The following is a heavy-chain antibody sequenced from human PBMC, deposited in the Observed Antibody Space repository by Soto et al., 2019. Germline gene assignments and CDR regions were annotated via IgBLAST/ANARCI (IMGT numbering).Heavy chain of an antibody. Sequence: QVQLVESGGGVVQPGRSLRLSCAASGFTFSSYGMHWVRQAPGKGLEWVAVISYDGSNKYYADSVKGRFTISRDNSKNTLYLQMNSLRAEDTAVYYCAKGNEFYGDSWYFDLWGRGTLVTVSS. V-gene: IGHV3-30*18. J-gene: IGHJ2*01. CDR1: GFTFSSYG. CDR3: AKGNEFYGDSWYFDL. CDR2: ISYDGSNK. D-gene: IGHD4-17*01.